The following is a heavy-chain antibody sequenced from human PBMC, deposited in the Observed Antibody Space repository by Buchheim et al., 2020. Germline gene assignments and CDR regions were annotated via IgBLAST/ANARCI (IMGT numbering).Heavy chain of an antibody. CDR1: GFTFSSYG. D-gene: IGHD1-26*01. J-gene: IGHJ4*02. CDR3: AKDGWELLSFFDY. Sequence: QVQLVESGGGVVQPGRSLRLSCAASGFTFSSYGMHWVRQAPGKGLEWVAVISYDGSNKYYADSVKGRFTISRDNSKNTLYLKMNSLRAEDTAVYYCAKDGWELLSFFDYWGQGTL. CDR2: ISYDGSNK. V-gene: IGHV3-30*18.